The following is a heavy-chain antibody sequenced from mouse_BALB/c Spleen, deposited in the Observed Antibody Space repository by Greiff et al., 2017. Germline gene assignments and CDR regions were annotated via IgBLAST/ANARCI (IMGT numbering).Heavy chain of an antibody. CDR3: ARGTYDYFDY. CDR1: GFTFSSYA. J-gene: IGHJ2*01. D-gene: IGHD2-3*01. V-gene: IGHV5-9-3*01. CDR2: ISSGGSYT. Sequence: EVQRVESGGGLVKPGGSLKLSCAASGFTFSSYAMSWVRQTPEKRLEWVATISSGGSYTYYPDSVKGRFTISRDNAKNTLYLQMSSLRSEDTAMYYCARGTYDYFDYWGQGTTLTVSS.